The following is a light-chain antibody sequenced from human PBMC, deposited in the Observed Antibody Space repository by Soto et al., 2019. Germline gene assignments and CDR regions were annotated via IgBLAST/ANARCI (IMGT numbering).Light chain of an antibody. V-gene: IGLV2-14*01. CDR1: NSDVGGYNY. CDR3: SSYTSSTFYV. Sequence: QSVLTQPSSLSGSPGQSITISCTGTNSDVGGYNYVSWYQQHPGKAPKLMIYEVSNRPSGVSNRSSGSKSGNTASLTISGLQAEDEADYYCSSYTSSTFYVFGTRTKVTVL. CDR2: EVS. J-gene: IGLJ1*01.